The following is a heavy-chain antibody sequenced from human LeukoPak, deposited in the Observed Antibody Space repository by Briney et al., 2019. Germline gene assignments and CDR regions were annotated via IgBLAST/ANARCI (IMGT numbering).Heavy chain of an antibody. CDR1: GGSVSSGSYY. V-gene: IGHV4-61*01. CDR3: AAGYGGNSHLAYYYYMDI. D-gene: IGHD4-23*01. CDR2: IYYSGST. Sequence: PSETLSLTCTVSGGSVSSGSYYWSWIRQPPGKAPEWIGYIYYSGSTNYNPSLKSRVTISVDTSKNQFSLKLSSVTAADTAVYYCAAGYGGNSHLAYYYYMDIWGKGTTVTVSS. J-gene: IGHJ6*03.